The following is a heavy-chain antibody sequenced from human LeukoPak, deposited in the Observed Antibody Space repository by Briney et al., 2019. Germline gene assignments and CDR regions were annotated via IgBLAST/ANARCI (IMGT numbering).Heavy chain of an antibody. J-gene: IGHJ4*02. CDR1: GFTFSTNA. Sequence: GGPLRLSCAASGFTFSTNAMSWVRQAPGKGLEGVSAISGRTGSTYYSDSVKGRFTISRDKSKSTLYLQMDSLRAEDTAVYYCAKCGNSGCHLIDYWGQGTLVTVSS. V-gene: IGHV3-23*01. CDR3: AKCGNSGCHLIDY. D-gene: IGHD5-12*01. CDR2: ISGRTGST.